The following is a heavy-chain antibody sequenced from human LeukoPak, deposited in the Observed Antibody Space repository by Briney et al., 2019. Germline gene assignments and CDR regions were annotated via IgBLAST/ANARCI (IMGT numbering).Heavy chain of an antibody. J-gene: IGHJ6*03. D-gene: IGHD3-22*01. CDR1: GYTFTSYY. CDR3: ARSIYYYDSSGYYYGGARRYYYYYYMDV. V-gene: IGHV1-46*01. Sequence: ASVKVSCKASGYTFTSYYMHWVRQAPGQGLEWMGIINPSSGSTSYAQKFQGRVTMTRDMSTSTVYMELSSLRSEDTAVYYCARSIYYYDSSGYYYGGARRYYYYYYMDVWGKGTTVTVSS. CDR2: INPSSGST.